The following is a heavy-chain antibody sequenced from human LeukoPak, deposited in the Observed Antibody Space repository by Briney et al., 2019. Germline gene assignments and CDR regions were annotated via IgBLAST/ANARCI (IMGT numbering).Heavy chain of an antibody. CDR1: GGSFSGYY. CDR3: ARLKKYSSSSIDY. Sequence: SETLSLTCAVYGGSFSGYYWSWIRQPPGKGLEWIGEINHSGSTNYNPSLKSRVTISVDTSKNQFSLKLSSVTAADTAVYYCARLKKYSSSSIDYWGQGTLVTVSS. CDR2: INHSGST. V-gene: IGHV4-34*01. D-gene: IGHD6-6*01. J-gene: IGHJ4*02.